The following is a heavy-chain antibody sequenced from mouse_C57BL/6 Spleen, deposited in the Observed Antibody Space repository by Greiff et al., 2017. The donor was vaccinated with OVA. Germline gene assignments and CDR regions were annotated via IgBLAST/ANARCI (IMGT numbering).Heavy chain of an antibody. V-gene: IGHV1-69*01. Sequence: QVQLQQSGAELVMPGASVKLSCKASGYTFTSYWMHWVKQRPGQGLAWIGEIDPSDSYTNYNQKFKGKSTLTVDKSSRTAYMQLSSLTSEDSAVYYCESLTTVGDYWGQGTTLTVSS. CDR1: GYTFTSYW. J-gene: IGHJ2*01. CDR3: ESLTTVGDY. CDR2: IDPSDSYT. D-gene: IGHD1-1*01.